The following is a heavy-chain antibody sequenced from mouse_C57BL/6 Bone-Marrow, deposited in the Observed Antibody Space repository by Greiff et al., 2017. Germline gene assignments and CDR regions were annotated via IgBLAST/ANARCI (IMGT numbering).Heavy chain of an antibody. V-gene: IGHV1-15*01. D-gene: IGHD3-2*02. J-gene: IGHJ3*01. Sequence: VQLQQSGAELVRPGASVTLSCKASGYTFTDYEMHWVKQTPVHGLEWIGAIDPETGGTAYNQKFKGKAILSADKSSSTAYMELRSLTSEDSSVYYCKTAQATAFADWGQGTLVTVSA. CDR1: GYTFTDYE. CDR3: KTAQATAFAD. CDR2: IDPETGGT.